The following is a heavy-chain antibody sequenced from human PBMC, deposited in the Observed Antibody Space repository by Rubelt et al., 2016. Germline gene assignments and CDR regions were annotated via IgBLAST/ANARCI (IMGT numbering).Heavy chain of an antibody. Sequence: GTLSLTCTVSGYSISSGYYWGWIRQPPGKGLEWIGSIYHSGSTYYNPSLKSRVTVSVDTSKNQFSLILTSVTAADAAVYYCARREQQVVKRAFDVWGQGTLVTVSS. J-gene: IGHJ3*01. V-gene: IGHV4-38-2*02. D-gene: IGHD6-13*01. CDR3: ARREQQVVKRAFDV. CDR2: IYHSGST. CDR1: GYSISSGYY.